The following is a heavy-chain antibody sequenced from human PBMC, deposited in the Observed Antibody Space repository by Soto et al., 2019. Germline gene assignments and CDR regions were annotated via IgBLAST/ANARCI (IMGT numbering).Heavy chain of an antibody. J-gene: IGHJ6*02. D-gene: IGHD3-10*01. Sequence: TLPLPCTVSGGNISSYYCSWIRKPPGKGLEWIGYIYYSGSTNYNPSLKSRVTISVDTSKNQFSLKLSSVTAADTAVYYCASGITMVRGGPWQYGMDVWGQGTTVTVSS. CDR1: GGNISSYY. V-gene: IGHV4-59*01. CDR2: IYYSGST. CDR3: ASGITMVRGGPWQYGMDV.